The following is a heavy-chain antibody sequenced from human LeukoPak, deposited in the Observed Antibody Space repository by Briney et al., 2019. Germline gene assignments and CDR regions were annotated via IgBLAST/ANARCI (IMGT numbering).Heavy chain of an antibody. Sequence: GGSLRLSCAASGFTFSNYGMHWVRQAPGKGLEWVALIWFDGRNKFHADSVKGRFTISRDNSKNTLFLQMNCLRAEDTAVYYCAREWGPIAVSGGPGYWGQGALVTVSS. V-gene: IGHV3-33*01. D-gene: IGHD6-19*01. J-gene: IGHJ4*02. CDR3: AREWGPIAVSGGPGY. CDR1: GFTFSNYG. CDR2: IWFDGRNK.